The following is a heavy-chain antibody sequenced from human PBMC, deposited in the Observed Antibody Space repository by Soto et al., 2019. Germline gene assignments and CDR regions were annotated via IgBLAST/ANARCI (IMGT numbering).Heavy chain of an antibody. CDR1: GGSISSGGYS. V-gene: IGHV4-30-2*01. Sequence: QLQLQESGSGLVKPSQTLSLTCAVSGGSISSGGYSWSWIRQPPGKGLEWIGYIYHSGSTYYNPSTKRRVTTSEDGSKNHFSVKLSSVTAADTAVYWWARAPPTLTPLDSWGQGPLVTVSP. J-gene: IGHJ4*02. CDR3: ARAPPTLTPLDS. D-gene: IGHD4-17*01. CDR2: IYHSGST.